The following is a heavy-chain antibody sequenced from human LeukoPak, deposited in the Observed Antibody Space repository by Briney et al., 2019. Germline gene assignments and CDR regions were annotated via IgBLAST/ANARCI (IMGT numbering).Heavy chain of an antibody. CDR3: GRLMAGLD. J-gene: IGHJ4*02. V-gene: IGHV4-4*02. Sequence: SGTLSLTCAVSGGSISSNNWWSWVRPPPGRGLEWIADIYHTGSTNYSPSLKSRVTISVDKSKNQFFLKLNSVTAADTAVYYCGRLMAGLDWGQGTLVTVSS. CDR1: GGSISSNNW. CDR2: IYHTGST. D-gene: IGHD6-19*01.